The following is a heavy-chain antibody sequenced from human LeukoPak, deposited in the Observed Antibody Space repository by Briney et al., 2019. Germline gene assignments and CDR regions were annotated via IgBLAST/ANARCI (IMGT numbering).Heavy chain of an antibody. CDR1: GYTFTGYY. CDR3: ARAPDYGDDGNYGMDV. V-gene: IGHV1-2*02. D-gene: IGHD4-17*01. CDR2: INPNSGGT. J-gene: IGHJ6*02. Sequence: ASVKVSCKASGYTFTGYYMHWVRQAPGQGLEWMGWINPNSGGTNYAQKFQGRVTMTRDTSISTAYMELSRLRSDDTAVYYCARAPDYGDDGNYGMDVWGPGTTVTVSS.